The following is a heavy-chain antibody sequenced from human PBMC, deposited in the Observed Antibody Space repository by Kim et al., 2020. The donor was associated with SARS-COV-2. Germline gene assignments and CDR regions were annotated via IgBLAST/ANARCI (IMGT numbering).Heavy chain of an antibody. J-gene: IGHJ5*02. D-gene: IGHD6-19*01. CDR3: ARIDSSGWYTPENNWFDP. Sequence: KSRYTISRDNSKNALYLQVNSLRAEDTAVYYCARIDSSGWYTPENNWFDPWGQGTLVTVSS. V-gene: IGHV3-53*01.